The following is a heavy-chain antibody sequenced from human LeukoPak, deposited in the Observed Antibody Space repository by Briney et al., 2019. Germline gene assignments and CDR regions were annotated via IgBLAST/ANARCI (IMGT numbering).Heavy chain of an antibody. CDR2: ISGSGGNT. J-gene: IGHJ6*02. CDR3: ANAPGGNYYCGRDV. CDR1: VFTFSIYA. D-gene: IGHD1-1*01. V-gene: IGHV3-23*01. Sequence: GGSLRLFCAASVFTFSIYAMGWVRQAPGKGLECVSSISGSGGNTYYADSVKGRLTISRDNSKNTLYLQMNSLSAEHTAEYYCANAPGGNYYCGRDVWGQETTLTVSS.